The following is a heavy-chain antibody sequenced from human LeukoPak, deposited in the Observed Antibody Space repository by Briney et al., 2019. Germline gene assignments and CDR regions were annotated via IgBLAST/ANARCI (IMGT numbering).Heavy chain of an antibody. D-gene: IGHD3-9*01. Sequence: ASVKVSCKASGYRFTSYGISWVRQAPGQGLEWMGWISAYNGNTNYAQKLQGRVTMTTDTSTSTAYMELRSLRSDDTAVYYCARGGDGDILTGLVFDYWGQGTLVAVSS. CDR3: ARGGDGDILTGLVFDY. CDR2: ISAYNGNT. CDR1: GYRFTSYG. V-gene: IGHV1-18*01. J-gene: IGHJ4*02.